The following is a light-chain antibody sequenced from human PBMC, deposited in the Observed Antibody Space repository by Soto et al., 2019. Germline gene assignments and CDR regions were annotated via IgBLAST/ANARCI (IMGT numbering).Light chain of an antibody. CDR3: SSYTSGGTWV. V-gene: IGLV2-14*01. CDR2: EVT. Sequence: QSALTQPASVSGSPGQSITISCTGTSSDISGYAYSYVSWYQQRPGKAPKLMIYEVTNRPSGVSNRFSGSKSANTASLTISGLQAEDEADYYCSSYTSGGTWVFGGGTKVTVL. CDR1: SSDISGYAYSY. J-gene: IGLJ3*02.